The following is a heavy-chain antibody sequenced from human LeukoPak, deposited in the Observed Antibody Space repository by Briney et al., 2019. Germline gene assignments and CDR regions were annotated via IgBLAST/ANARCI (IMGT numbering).Heavy chain of an antibody. Sequence: GGSLRLSCAASGFTFSSSAMHWVRQAPGKGLEWVAVIWYDGSNQCYADSVKGRFTISRDNSKNTLYLQMNSLTAEDTAVYYCARGGGTVYDYWGQGTLVTVSS. CDR1: GFTFSSSA. D-gene: IGHD4-17*01. CDR3: ARGGGTVYDY. J-gene: IGHJ4*02. V-gene: IGHV3-33*08. CDR2: IWYDGSNQ.